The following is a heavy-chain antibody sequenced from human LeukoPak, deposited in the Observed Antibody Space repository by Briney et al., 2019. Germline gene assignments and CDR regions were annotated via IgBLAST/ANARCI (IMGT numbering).Heavy chain of an antibody. CDR3: AGSRDYDILTGYYNCDFQH. CDR2: INPNSGGT. D-gene: IGHD3-9*01. CDR1: GYTFTGYY. Sequence: AVKVSFKSSGYTFTGYYIDWGRQAPGQGLEWVGGINPNSGGTNYAQTFQGRVTMTRDTSISTADMEMSRLRSDDTAVYYCAGSRDYDILTGYYNCDFQHWGQGTLVTVSS. J-gene: IGHJ1*01. V-gene: IGHV1-2*02.